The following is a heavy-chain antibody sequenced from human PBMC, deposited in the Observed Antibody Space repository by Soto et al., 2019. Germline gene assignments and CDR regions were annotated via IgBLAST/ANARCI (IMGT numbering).Heavy chain of an antibody. V-gene: IGHV3-30-3*01. J-gene: IGHJ4*02. CDR2: ISYDGSNK. Sequence: PGGSLRLSCAASGFTFSSYAMHWVRQAPGKGLEWVAVISYDGSNKYYADSVKGRFTISRDNSKNTLYLQMNSLRAEDTAVYYCALDRYYDILTGYYTFDYWGQGTLVTVSS. CDR3: ALDRYYDILTGYYTFDY. CDR1: GFTFSSYA. D-gene: IGHD3-9*01.